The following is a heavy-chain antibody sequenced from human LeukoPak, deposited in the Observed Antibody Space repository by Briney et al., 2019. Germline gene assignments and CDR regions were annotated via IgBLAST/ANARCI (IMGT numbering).Heavy chain of an antibody. Sequence: GGSLRLSCAASAFSVSNNDMNWVRQAPGKGLEWLSVICSDGSTFYADSVKGRFIISRDSSKNTLFLQMNSLKPEDTADSYCVGDPGLRNGMDVWGLGTTVTVSS. V-gene: IGHV3-66*02. CDR2: ICSDGST. J-gene: IGHJ6*01. CDR3: VGDPGLRNGMDV. D-gene: IGHD2-8*01. CDR1: AFSVSNND.